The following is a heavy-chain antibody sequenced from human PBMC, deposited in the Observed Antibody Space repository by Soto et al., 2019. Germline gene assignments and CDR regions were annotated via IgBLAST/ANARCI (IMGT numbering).Heavy chain of an antibody. V-gene: IGHV3-74*01. Sequence: EVQLVESGGGLVQPGGSLRLSCAASGFTFSSYWIHWVRQAPGKGLVWISRIGSDGSPTRYADSVKGRFTISRDNAKNTLYLQMSSLRAEGTAVYYCARGRGYGDYFYFDYWGQGTLVTVSS. J-gene: IGHJ4*02. CDR1: GFTFSSYW. CDR3: ARGRGYGDYFYFDY. D-gene: IGHD4-17*01. CDR2: IGSDGSPT.